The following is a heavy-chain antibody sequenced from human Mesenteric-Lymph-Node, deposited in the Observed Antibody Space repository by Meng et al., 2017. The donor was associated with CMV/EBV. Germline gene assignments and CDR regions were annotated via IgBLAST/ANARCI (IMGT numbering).Heavy chain of an antibody. J-gene: IGHJ4*02. Sequence: GESLKISCAASGFTFSSSSMNWVRQAPGKGLEWISYISWSSGIMYYSDSVKGRFTISRDNAKNSLYLQMNSLRADDTAVYFCAREGDSGSFDYWGQGTLVTVSS. CDR1: GFTFSSSS. CDR3: AREGDSGSFDY. CDR2: ISWSSGIM. D-gene: IGHD6-6*01. V-gene: IGHV3-48*04.